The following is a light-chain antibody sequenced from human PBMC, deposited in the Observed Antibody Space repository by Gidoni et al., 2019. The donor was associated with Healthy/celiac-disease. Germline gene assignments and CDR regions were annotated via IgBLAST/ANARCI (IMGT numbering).Light chain of an antibody. CDR3: QQYNVYSPRT. Sequence: DIQMTQSPSTLSASVGDRVTITCRASQSISSWLAWYQQKPGKAPKLLIYKASSLESGVPSRFSGSGSGTEFTLTISSLQPDDFATYYCQQYNVYSPRTFXXXTKLEIK. J-gene: IGKJ2*01. V-gene: IGKV1-5*03. CDR2: KAS. CDR1: QSISSW.